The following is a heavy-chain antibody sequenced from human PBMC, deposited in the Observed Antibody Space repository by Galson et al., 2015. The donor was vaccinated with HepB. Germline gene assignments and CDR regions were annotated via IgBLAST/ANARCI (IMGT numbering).Heavy chain of an antibody. D-gene: IGHD3-10*01. V-gene: IGHV3-48*01. CDR1: GFTFSSYS. Sequence: SLRLSCAASGFTFSSYSMNWVRQAPGKGLEWVSYISSSSSTIYYADSVKGRFTISRDNAKNSLYLQMNSLRAEDTAVYYCARALLWFRESYFDYWGQGTLVTVSS. J-gene: IGHJ4*02. CDR3: ARALLWFRESYFDY. CDR2: ISSSSSTI.